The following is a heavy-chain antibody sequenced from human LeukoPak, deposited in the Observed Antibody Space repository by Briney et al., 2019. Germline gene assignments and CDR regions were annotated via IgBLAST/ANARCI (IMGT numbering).Heavy chain of an antibody. CDR3: ATTRPQLGTDAFDI. CDR1: GGSISSSSYY. Sequence: SETLSLTCAVSGGSISSSSYYWGWIRQPPGKGLEWIVSIYYSGSTYYNPSLKSRVTISVDTSKNQFSLKLSSVTAADTAVYYCATTRPQLGTDAFDIWGQGTMVTVSS. D-gene: IGHD2-2*01. J-gene: IGHJ3*02. V-gene: IGHV4-39*01. CDR2: IYYSGST.